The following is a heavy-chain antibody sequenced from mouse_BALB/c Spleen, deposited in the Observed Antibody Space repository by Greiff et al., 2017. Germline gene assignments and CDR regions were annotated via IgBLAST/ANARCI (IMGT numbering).Heavy chain of an antibody. J-gene: IGHJ3*01. V-gene: IGHV5-4*02. CDR2: ISDGGSYT. Sequence: EVQGVESGGGLVKPGGSLKLSCAASGFTFSDYYMYWVRQTPEKRLEWVATISDGGSYTYYPDSVKGRFTISRDNAKNNLYLQMSSLKSEDTAMYYCARGYGNYEPGWFAYWGQGTLVTVSA. CDR3: ARGYGNYEPGWFAY. D-gene: IGHD2-1*01. CDR1: GFTFSDYY.